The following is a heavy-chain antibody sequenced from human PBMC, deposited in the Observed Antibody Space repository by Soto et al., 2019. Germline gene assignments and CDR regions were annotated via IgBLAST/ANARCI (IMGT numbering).Heavy chain of an antibody. CDR1: GFTFSDYY. V-gene: IGHV3-11*01. CDR3: AKDGGDYWYFQH. CDR2: ISSSGSTI. Sequence: LRFSCAASGFTFSDYYMSWIRQAPGKGLEWVSYISSSGSTIYYADSVKGRFTISRDNAKNSLYLQMNSLRAEDTAVYYSAKDGGDYWYFQHCGQGNLVTVSS. D-gene: IGHD4-17*01. J-gene: IGHJ1*01.